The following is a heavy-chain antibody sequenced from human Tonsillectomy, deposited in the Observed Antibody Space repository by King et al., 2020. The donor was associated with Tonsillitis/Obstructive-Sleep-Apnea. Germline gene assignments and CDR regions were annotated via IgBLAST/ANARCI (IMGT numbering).Heavy chain of an antibody. Sequence: VQLVESGGGLVKPGGSLRLSCAASGFTFSSYSMNWVRQAPGKGLEWVSSISSSSSYIYYADSVKGRFTISRDNAKNSLYLQMNSLRAEDTAVYYCAGGPSRYGGNYDYWGQGTLVTVSS. CDR1: GFTFSSYS. CDR2: ISSSSSYI. D-gene: IGHD4-23*01. CDR3: AGGPSRYGGNYDY. J-gene: IGHJ4*02. V-gene: IGHV3-21*01.